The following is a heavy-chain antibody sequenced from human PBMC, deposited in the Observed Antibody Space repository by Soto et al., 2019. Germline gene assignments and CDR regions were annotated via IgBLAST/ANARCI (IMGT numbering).Heavy chain of an antibody. J-gene: IGHJ4*02. CDR3: ARIIVGYYGSGSYYYFDY. Sequence: SGPTLVKPTETLTLTCTVSGFSLSNARMGVSWIRQPPGKALEWLAHIFSNDEKSYSTSLKSRLTISKDTSKSQVVLTMTNMDPVDTATYYCARIIVGYYGSGSYYYFDYWGQGTLVTVSS. V-gene: IGHV2-26*01. CDR1: GFSLSNARMG. CDR2: IFSNDEK. D-gene: IGHD3-10*01.